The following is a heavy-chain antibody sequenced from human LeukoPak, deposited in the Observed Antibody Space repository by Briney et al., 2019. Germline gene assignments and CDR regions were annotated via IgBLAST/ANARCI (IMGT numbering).Heavy chain of an antibody. Sequence: GGSLRLSCAASGFTFSTYGMHWVRHAPGKGLEWVALIWFDGSKKYYADSVKGRFTISRDDSKSTLSLQMNSLRGEDTALYYCARDRSLSALDYWGQGTLVTVSS. J-gene: IGHJ4*02. CDR2: IWFDGSKK. D-gene: IGHD2/OR15-2a*01. CDR1: GFTFSTYG. CDR3: ARDRSLSALDY. V-gene: IGHV3-33*01.